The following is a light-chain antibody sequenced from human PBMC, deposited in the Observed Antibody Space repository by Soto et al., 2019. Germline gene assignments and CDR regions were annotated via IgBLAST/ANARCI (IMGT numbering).Light chain of an antibody. CDR1: SSDVGGYNS. CDR3: SSFTSSMTNV. Sequence: QSALTQPASVSGSPGQSITISCTGTSSDVGGYNSVSWYQVHPGKAPNLILYDVGDRPSGVSYRFSGSKSGNTASLTISGLQAADEADYFCSSFTSSMTNVFGSGTKVTVL. CDR2: DVG. J-gene: IGLJ1*01. V-gene: IGLV2-14*03.